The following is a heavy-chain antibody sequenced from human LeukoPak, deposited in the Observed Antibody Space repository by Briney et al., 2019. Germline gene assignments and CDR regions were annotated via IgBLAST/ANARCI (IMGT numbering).Heavy chain of an antibody. V-gene: IGHV3-23*01. D-gene: IGHD6-19*01. J-gene: IGHJ6*03. Sequence: PGCALRLSCAASGFSFSTFAMGWVRQSPGNGLEWLSTINGGGNTTFYADSVKGRFNISRDNSKNTLYLHMDSLRPDDTAIYYCTNELHVAVAVADYYYFYMDVWGRGTAVTVSS. CDR3: TNELHVAVAVADYYYFYMDV. CDR1: GFSFSTFA. CDR2: INGGGNTT.